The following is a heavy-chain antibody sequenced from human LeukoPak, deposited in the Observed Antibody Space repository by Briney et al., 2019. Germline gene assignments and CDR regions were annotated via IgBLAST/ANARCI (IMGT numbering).Heavy chain of an antibody. Sequence: SETLSLTCTVSGGSISSYYWSWIRQPAGKGLEWIGRIYTSGSTNNNPSLKSRVTMSVDTSKNQFSLKLSSVTAADTAVYYCARDAYYYDSSGYYNFDYWGQGTLVTVSS. J-gene: IGHJ4*02. CDR3: ARDAYYYDSSGYYNFDY. CDR2: IYTSGST. V-gene: IGHV4-4*07. D-gene: IGHD3-22*01. CDR1: GGSISSYY.